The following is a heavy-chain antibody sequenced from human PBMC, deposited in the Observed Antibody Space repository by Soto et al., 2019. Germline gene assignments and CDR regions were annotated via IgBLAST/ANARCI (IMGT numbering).Heavy chain of an antibody. J-gene: IGHJ4*02. CDR2: VSHDGRNT. CDR1: GLIFSDYG. CDR3: SMGEREWQVTYYFNY. Sequence: GHSFILSCTASGLIFSDYGMHWVLQAPGKEMEWVAVVSHDGRNTHYADSVKGRFTISRDSSKNTVSLEMTSLSAEDTAVYYCSMGEREWQVTYYFNYRGQRAVVSVSS. D-gene: IGHD6-19*01. V-gene: IGHV3-30*03.